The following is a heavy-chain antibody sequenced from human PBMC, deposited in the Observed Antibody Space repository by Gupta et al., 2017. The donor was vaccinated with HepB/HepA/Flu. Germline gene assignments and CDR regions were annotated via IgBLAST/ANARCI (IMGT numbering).Heavy chain of an antibody. CDR2: INPNSGGT. CDR3: ARELGVHYDDSSGPLGY. D-gene: IGHD3-22*01. V-gene: IGHV1-2*02. J-gene: IGHJ4*02. CDR1: GYTFTGYY. Sequence: QVQLVQSGAEVKKPGASVKVSCKASGYTFTGYYMHWVRQAPGQGLEWMGWINPNSGGTNYAQKLQGRVTMTRDTSISTAYMEMSRLRSDDTAVYYCARELGVHYDDSSGPLGYGGQGTLVTVYS.